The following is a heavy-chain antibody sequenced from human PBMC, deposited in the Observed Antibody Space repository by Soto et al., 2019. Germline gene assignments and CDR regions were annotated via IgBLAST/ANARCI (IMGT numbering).Heavy chain of an antibody. V-gene: IGHV4-31*03. CDR3: ARDPGGYCSSTSCYRVGYYYYGMDV. CDR2: IYYSGST. D-gene: IGHD2-2*02. Sequence: SETLSLTCTVSGGSISSGGYYWSWIRQHPGKGLEWIGYIYYSGSTYYNPSLKGRVTISVDTSKNQLSLKLSSVTAADTAVYYCARDPGGYCSSTSCYRVGYYYYGMDVWGQGTTVTVSS. J-gene: IGHJ6*02. CDR1: GGSISSGGYY.